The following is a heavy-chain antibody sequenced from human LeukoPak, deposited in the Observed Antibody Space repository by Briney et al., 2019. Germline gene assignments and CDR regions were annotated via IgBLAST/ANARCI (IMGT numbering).Heavy chain of an antibody. CDR2: INQSEST. Sequence: SETLSLTCAVYGGPFSGYYWSWMPQPPGKGVEWIGEINQSESTNYNPSLKSRVTISVDTSKNQFPLKLSSVTAADTAVYYCAALVVTATRDYWGQGTLVTVSS. CDR1: GGPFSGYY. V-gene: IGHV4-34*01. J-gene: IGHJ4*02. CDR3: AALVVTATRDY. D-gene: IGHD2-21*02.